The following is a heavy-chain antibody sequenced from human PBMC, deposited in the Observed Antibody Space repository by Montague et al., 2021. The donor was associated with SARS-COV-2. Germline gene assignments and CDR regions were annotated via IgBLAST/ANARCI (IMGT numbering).Heavy chain of an antibody. V-gene: IGHV3-7*01. CDR3: ATDSFSGYFD. CDR2: IKPDGTDK. D-gene: IGHD3-22*01. CDR1: GIIFTNSW. Sequence: SLRLSCAASGIIFTNSWMSLVRQAPGKGLEWVANIKPDGTDKYYVDSVKGRFTISRDNAKKSLYLQMNSLTAEDTAVYYCATDSFSGYFDRGQGTLVTVSS. J-gene: IGHJ4*02.